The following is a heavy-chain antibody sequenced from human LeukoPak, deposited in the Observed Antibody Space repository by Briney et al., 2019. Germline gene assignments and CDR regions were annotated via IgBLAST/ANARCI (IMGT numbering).Heavy chain of an antibody. J-gene: IGHJ4*02. CDR1: GYTFTGYY. D-gene: IGHD2-21*02. Sequence: ASVKVSCKASGYTFTGYYMHWVRQAPGQGLEWMGWINPNSGGTNYAQKFQGRVTMTRDTSISTAHMELSRLRSDDTAVYYCARGVVVTAISEDLNDYWGQGTLVTVSS. CDR3: ARGVVVTAISEDLNDY. V-gene: IGHV1-2*02. CDR2: INPNSGGT.